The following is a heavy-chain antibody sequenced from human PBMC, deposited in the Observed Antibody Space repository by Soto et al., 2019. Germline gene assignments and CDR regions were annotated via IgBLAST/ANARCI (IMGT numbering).Heavy chain of an antibody. J-gene: IGHJ4*02. Sequence: QVHLVQSGAEVKKPGSSVKVSCKASGGTFSTSGISWVRQAPGQGLEWVGRFVPLLGTPTYAQRFQSRVTITAEESTSTAYMELISLSSEDTAVYYCSREFSSGWAGYWGKGTLVAVAS. CDR3: SREFSSGWAGY. CDR2: FVPLLGTP. V-gene: IGHV1-69*01. D-gene: IGHD6-19*01. CDR1: GGTFSTSG.